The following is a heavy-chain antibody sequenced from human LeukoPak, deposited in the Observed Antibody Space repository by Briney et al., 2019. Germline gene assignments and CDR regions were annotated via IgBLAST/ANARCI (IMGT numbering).Heavy chain of an antibody. CDR2: IYHSGST. D-gene: IGHD2-15*01. CDR1: GYSISSGYY. CDR3: ARAYKSYCSGGSCYPYYYYYMDV. Sequence: SETLSLTCTVSGYSISSGYYWGWIRQPPGKGLEWIGSIYHSGSTNYNPSLKSRVTISVDTSKNQFSLKLSSVTAADTAVYYCARAYKSYCSGGSCYPYYYYYMDVWGKGTTVTISS. V-gene: IGHV4-38-2*02. J-gene: IGHJ6*03.